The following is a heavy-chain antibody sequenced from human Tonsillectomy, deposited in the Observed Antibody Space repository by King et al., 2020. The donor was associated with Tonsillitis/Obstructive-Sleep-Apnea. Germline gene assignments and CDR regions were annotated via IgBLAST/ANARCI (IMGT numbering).Heavy chain of an antibody. CDR1: GGSISSSSYY. D-gene: IGHD3-9*01. CDR2: IYYSGST. CDR3: ARRGPYDILTGYTYYFDY. Sequence: QLQESGPGLVKPSETLSLTCTVSGGSISSSSYYWGWIRQPPGKGLEWIGSIYYSGSTYYNPSLKSRVTISVATSKNQFSLKLSSVTAADTAVYYCARRGPYDILTGYTYYFDYWGQGTLVTVSS. J-gene: IGHJ4*02. V-gene: IGHV4-39*01.